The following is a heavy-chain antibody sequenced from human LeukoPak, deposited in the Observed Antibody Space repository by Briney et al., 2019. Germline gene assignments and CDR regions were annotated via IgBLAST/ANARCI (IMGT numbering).Heavy chain of an antibody. D-gene: IGHD6-13*01. CDR2: INPNSGGT. J-gene: IGHJ6*03. CDR3: ASAGIASNDYYYYYMDV. V-gene: IGHV1-2*02. Sequence: ASVKVSCKASGYTFTGYYMHWVRQAPGQGLEWMGWINPNSGGTNYAQKFQGRVTMTRDTSISTAYMELSRLRSDDTAVYYCASAGIASNDYYYYYMDVWGKGTTVTISS. CDR1: GYTFTGYY.